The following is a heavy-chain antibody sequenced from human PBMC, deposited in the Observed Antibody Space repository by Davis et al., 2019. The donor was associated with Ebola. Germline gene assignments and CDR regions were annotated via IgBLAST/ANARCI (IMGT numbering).Heavy chain of an antibody. CDR2: IYPGDSDT. CDR3: ARHPRQDFWTTSNWFDP. CDR1: GYSFTSYW. D-gene: IGHD3/OR15-3a*01. J-gene: IGHJ5*02. V-gene: IGHV5-51*01. Sequence: GESLKISCKGSGYSFTSYWIGWVRQMPGKGLEWMGIIYPGDSDTRYSPSFQGHVTISADKSISTAYLQWRSLKASDTAMYYCARHPRQDFWTTSNWFDPWGQGTLVTVSS.